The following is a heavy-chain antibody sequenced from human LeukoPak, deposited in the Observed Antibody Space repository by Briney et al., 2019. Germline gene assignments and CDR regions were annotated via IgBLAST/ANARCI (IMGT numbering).Heavy chain of an antibody. Sequence: GESLKISCKASGYSFTSYWISWVRQMPGKGLEWMGRIDPSDSYTNYSPSFQGHVTISADKSISTAYLQWSSLKASDTAMYYCARTPEYYYDSSGYYFLAYWGQGTLVTVSS. CDR2: IDPSDSYT. CDR1: GYSFTSYW. D-gene: IGHD3-22*01. V-gene: IGHV5-10-1*01. CDR3: ARTPEYYYDSSGYYFLAY. J-gene: IGHJ4*02.